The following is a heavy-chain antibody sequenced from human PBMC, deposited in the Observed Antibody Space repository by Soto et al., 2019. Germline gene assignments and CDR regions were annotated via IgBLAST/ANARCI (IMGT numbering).Heavy chain of an antibody. Sequence: SETLSLTCTVSGGSISSYYWSWIRQPPGKGLEWIGYIYYSGSTNYNPSLKSRITISVDTSKNQFSLKLSSVTAADTAVYYCARGGYGSGEDYYYYYYMDVWGKGTTVTVSS. J-gene: IGHJ6*03. V-gene: IGHV4-59*01. D-gene: IGHD3-10*01. CDR2: IYYSGST. CDR1: GGSISSYY. CDR3: ARGGYGSGEDYYYYYYMDV.